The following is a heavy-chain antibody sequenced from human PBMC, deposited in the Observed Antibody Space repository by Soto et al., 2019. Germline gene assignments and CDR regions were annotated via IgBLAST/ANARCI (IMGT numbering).Heavy chain of an antibody. D-gene: IGHD3-22*01. CDR2: ISAYNGNT. V-gene: IGHV1-18*04. Sequence: ASVKVSCKASGYTFTSYGISWVRRAPGQGLEWMGWISAYNGNTNYAQKLQGRVTMTTDTSTSTAYMELRSLRSDDTAMYYCAREYYYDSSGSFDAFDIWGQGTMVTVSS. J-gene: IGHJ3*02. CDR3: AREYYYDSSGSFDAFDI. CDR1: GYTFTSYG.